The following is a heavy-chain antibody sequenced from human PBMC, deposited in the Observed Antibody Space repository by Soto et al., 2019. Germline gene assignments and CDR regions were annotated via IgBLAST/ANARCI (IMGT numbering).Heavy chain of an antibody. Sequence: QLLESGPGLVKPSETLSLTCTVSGGSISSSSYYWGWIRQPPGKGLEWIGSIYYSGSTYYNPSLKSRVTISVDTSKNQFSLKLSSVTAADTAVYYCARRYLRGDAFDIWGQGTMVTVSS. CDR1: GGSISSSSYY. J-gene: IGHJ3*02. V-gene: IGHV4-39*01. D-gene: IGHD1-20*01. CDR3: ARRYLRGDAFDI. CDR2: IYYSGST.